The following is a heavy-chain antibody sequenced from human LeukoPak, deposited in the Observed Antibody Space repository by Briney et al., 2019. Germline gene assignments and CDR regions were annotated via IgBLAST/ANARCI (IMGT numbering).Heavy chain of an antibody. CDR2: FDPEDGET. V-gene: IGHV1-24*01. Sequence: ASVKVSCKVSGYTLTELSMHWVRQAPGKGLEWMGGFDPEDGETIYAQKFQGRVTMTEDTSTDTAYIELSSLRSEDTAVYYCATVGVVVPAARVRWWFDPWGQGTLVTVSS. D-gene: IGHD2-2*01. CDR1: GYTLTELS. J-gene: IGHJ5*02. CDR3: ATVGVVVPAARVRWWFDP.